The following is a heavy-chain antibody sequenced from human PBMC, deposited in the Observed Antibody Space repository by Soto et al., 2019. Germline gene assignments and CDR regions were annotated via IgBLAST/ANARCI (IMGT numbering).Heavy chain of an antibody. D-gene: IGHD3-22*01. J-gene: IGHJ4*02. CDR1: GYTLTSYD. Sequence: ASVKVSCKASGYTLTSYDINWVRQATGQGLEWMGWMNPNSGNTGYAQKFQGRVTMTRNTSISTAYMELSSLRSEDTAVYYCARGWKLYYYDSSGSHQSDYWGQGTLVTVSS. CDR3: ARGWKLYYYDSSGSHQSDY. CDR2: MNPNSGNT. V-gene: IGHV1-8*01.